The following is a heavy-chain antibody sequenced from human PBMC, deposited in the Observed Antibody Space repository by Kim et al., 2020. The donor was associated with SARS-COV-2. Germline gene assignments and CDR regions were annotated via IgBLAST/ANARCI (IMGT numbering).Heavy chain of an antibody. V-gene: IGHV3-33*01. CDR2: SNK. D-gene: IGHD6-13*01. J-gene: IGHJ3*02. CDR3: CSSFDAFDI. Sequence: SNKYYADSVKGRFTISRDNSKNTLYLQMNSLRAEDTAVYYCCSSFDAFDIWGQGTMVTVSS.